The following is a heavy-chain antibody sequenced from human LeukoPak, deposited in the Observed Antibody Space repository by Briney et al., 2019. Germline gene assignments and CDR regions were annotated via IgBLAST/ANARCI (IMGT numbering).Heavy chain of an antibody. Sequence: ASVKVSCKASGYTFNNYAISWVRQAPGQGLEWMGWISAYNGDTKFAQKFQGRVTMTTDTSTSTAYMELRSLRSDDTAVYYCARAPQQLASRVDFWGQGTLVTVFS. CDR3: ARAPQQLASRVDF. CDR1: GYTFNNYA. J-gene: IGHJ4*02. V-gene: IGHV1-18*01. CDR2: ISAYNGDT. D-gene: IGHD6-13*01.